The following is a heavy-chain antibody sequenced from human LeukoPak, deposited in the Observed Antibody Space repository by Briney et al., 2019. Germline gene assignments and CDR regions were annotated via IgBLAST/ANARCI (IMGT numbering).Heavy chain of an antibody. D-gene: IGHD1-26*01. Sequence: PSETLSLTCTVSGGSISSSSYYWGWIRQPPGKGLEWIGSIYYSGSTHYNPSLKSRVTISVDTSKNQFSLKLNSVTAADTAVYYCVRRTSGSYSDYWGQGTLVTVSS. CDR3: VRRTSGSYSDY. J-gene: IGHJ4*02. CDR1: GGSISSSSYY. V-gene: IGHV4-39*01. CDR2: IYYSGST.